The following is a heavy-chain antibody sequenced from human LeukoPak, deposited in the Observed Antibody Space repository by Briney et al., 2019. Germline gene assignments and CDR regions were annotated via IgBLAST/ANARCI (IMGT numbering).Heavy chain of an antibody. Sequence: SETLSLTYTVSGGSISSYYWSWIRQPPGKGLEWIGYIYYSGSTNYNPSLKSRVTISVDTSKNQSSLKLSSVTAAETAVYYCARRVVGATNYFGYWGQGTLVTVSS. D-gene: IGHD2-15*01. CDR1: GGSISSYY. V-gene: IGHV4-59*08. J-gene: IGHJ4*02. CDR2: IYYSGST. CDR3: ARRVVGATNYFGY.